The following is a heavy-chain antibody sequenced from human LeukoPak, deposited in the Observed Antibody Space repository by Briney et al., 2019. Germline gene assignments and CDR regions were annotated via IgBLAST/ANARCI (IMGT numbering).Heavy chain of an antibody. V-gene: IGHV3-43*02. Sequence: GGSLRLSRAASGFTLDDYAMLWVRPAPARGLEWVSLISGDGGSTYYADSVKGRFTISRDNSKNSLYLQINSLRTEDTALCYCAKDIWFRGDDGFDIWGQGTMVTVSS. CDR3: AKDIWFRGDDGFDI. CDR2: ISGDGGST. CDR1: GFTLDDYA. D-gene: IGHD3-10*01. J-gene: IGHJ3*02.